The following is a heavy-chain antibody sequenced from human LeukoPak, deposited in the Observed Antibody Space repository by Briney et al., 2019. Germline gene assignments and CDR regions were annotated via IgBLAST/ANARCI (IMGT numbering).Heavy chain of an antibody. CDR2: IWYDGRNK. J-gene: IGHJ4*02. CDR3: ARSRDRKTGADS. CDR1: GFTFSSYA. V-gene: IGHV3-33*08. D-gene: IGHD1-14*01. Sequence: GGSLRLSCAASGFTFSSYAMSWVRQAPGKGLEWVAVIWYDGRNKYYADSVQGRFTISRDNSKNTLSLQMSSLRADDTAVYYCARSRDRKTGADSWGQGTLATVSS.